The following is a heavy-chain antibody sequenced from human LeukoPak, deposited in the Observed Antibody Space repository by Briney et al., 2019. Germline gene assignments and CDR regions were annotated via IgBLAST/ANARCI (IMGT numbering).Heavy chain of an antibody. CDR3: ARADDFWSGAGY. V-gene: IGHV3-53*01. J-gene: IGHJ4*02. CDR1: GFTVSSNY. Sequence: GGSLRLSCAASGFTVSSNYMSWVRQAPGKGLEWVSVIYSGGSTYYADSVKGRFTISRDNSKNTLYLQMNSLRAEDTAVYYCARADDFWSGAGYWGQGTLVTVSS. CDR2: IYSGGST. D-gene: IGHD3-3*01.